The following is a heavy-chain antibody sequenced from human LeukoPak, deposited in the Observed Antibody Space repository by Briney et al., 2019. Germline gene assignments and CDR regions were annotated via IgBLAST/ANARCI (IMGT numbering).Heavy chain of an antibody. CDR2: INPGGDNT. D-gene: IGHD5-24*01. V-gene: IGHV1-46*01. J-gene: IGHJ3*02. CDR1: GYTFTSYD. CDR3: ARIRDGYNDAYDI. Sequence: GASVKVSWKASGYTFTSYDINWVRQAPGQGLEWMGLINPGGDNTNYAQNFQGRVTMTRDTSASTVYMELSSLRSEDTAIYYCARIRDGYNDAYDIWGQGTVVTVPS.